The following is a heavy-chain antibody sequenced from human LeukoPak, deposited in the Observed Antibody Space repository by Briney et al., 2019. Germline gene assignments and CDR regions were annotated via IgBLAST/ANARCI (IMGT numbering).Heavy chain of an antibody. J-gene: IGHJ4*02. Sequence: GGSLRLSCAASGSTFTSYSMHWVRQAPGKGLEWVSTISGGGGSTYYADSVKGRFIISRDSSKNTLYLQVNSLRAEDTAVYYCAKGGKWDVTPFDYWGQGTLVTVSS. V-gene: IGHV3-23*01. CDR3: AKGGKWDVTPFDY. CDR1: GSTFTSYS. D-gene: IGHD1-26*01. CDR2: ISGGGGST.